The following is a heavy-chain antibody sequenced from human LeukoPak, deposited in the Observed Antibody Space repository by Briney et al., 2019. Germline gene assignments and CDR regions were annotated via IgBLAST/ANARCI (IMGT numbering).Heavy chain of an antibody. D-gene: IGHD5-18*01. CDR3: ARNAGYSYGYTPEGNWFDP. CDR2: IYYSGST. V-gene: IGHV4-61*01. J-gene: IGHJ5*02. Sequence: SETLSLTCTVSGGSVSSGSYYWSWLRQPPGTGLEWIGYIYYSGSTNYNPSLKSRVTISVDTSKNQFSLKLSSVTAADTAVYYCARNAGYSYGYTPEGNWFDPWGQGTLVTVSS. CDR1: GGSVSSGSYY.